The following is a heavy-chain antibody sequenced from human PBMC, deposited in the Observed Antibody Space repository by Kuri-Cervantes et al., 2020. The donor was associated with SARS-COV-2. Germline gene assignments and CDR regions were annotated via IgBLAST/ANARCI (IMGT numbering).Heavy chain of an antibody. D-gene: IGHD3-22*01. CDR1: GFTFSDYY. V-gene: IGHV3-11*05. Sequence: LSLTCAASGFTFSDYYMSWIRQAPGKGLEWVSYISSSSSYTNYADSVKGRFTIPRDNAKNSLYLQMNSLRAEDTAVYYCARDLYYYDSSGYYDYWGQGTLVTVSS. J-gene: IGHJ4*02. CDR2: ISSSSSYT. CDR3: ARDLYYYDSSGYYDY.